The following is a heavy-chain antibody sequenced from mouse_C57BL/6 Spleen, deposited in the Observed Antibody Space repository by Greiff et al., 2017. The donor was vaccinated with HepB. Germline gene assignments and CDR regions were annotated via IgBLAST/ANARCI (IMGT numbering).Heavy chain of an antibody. CDR2: INPNNGGT. CDR3: ARSKSYYGSSYGYFDV. J-gene: IGHJ1*03. CDR1: GYTFTDYY. V-gene: IGHV1-26*01. Sequence: EVQLQQSGPELVKPGASVKISCKASGYTFTDYYMNWVKQSHGKSLEWIGDINPNNGGTSYNQKFKGKATLTVDKSSSTAYMELRSLTSEDSAVYYCARSKSYYGSSYGYFDVWGTGTTVTVSS. D-gene: IGHD1-1*01.